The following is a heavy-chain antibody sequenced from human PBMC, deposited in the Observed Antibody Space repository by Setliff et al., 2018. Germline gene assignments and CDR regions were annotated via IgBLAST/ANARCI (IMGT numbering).Heavy chain of an antibody. V-gene: IGHV4-39*07. D-gene: IGHD6-19*01. CDR2: IYYSGST. CDR3: ARSKSSSGWLNWFDP. CDR1: GGSISSSIYY. Sequence: SETLSLTCTVSGGSISSSIYYWGWIRQPPGKGLEWIGSIYYSGSTYYNPSLKSRVTISVDTSKNQFSLKLSSVTAADTAVYYCARSKSSSGWLNWFDPWGQGTLVTVSS. J-gene: IGHJ5*02.